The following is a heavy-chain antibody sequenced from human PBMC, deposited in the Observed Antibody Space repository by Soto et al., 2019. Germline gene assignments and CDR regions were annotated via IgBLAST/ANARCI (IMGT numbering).Heavy chain of an antibody. D-gene: IGHD5-12*01. V-gene: IGHV1-18*01. Sequence: GASVKVSCKASGYTFTSYGISWVRQAPGQGLEWMGWISAYNGNTNYAQKLQGRVTMTTDTSTSTAYMELRSLRSDDTAVYYCARRGYSGYDYALYYYYYMHVWGKGTTVTVSS. CDR1: GYTFTSYG. J-gene: IGHJ6*03. CDR3: ARRGYSGYDYALYYYYYMHV. CDR2: ISAYNGNT.